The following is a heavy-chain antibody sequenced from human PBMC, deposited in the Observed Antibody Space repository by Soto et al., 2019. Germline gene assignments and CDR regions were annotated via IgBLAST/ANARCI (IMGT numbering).Heavy chain of an antibody. CDR3: PREAVRGYWYLDL. Sequence: EVQLVESGGGLVQPGGSLRLSCAASGFTFSSYWMHWVRQAPGKGLVWVSGISGDGSSASHADPVKGRFTISRDNAKNTLYLQMNSLRAEDTAVYYCPREAVRGYWYLDLWGRGSLVTVSS. J-gene: IGHJ2*01. D-gene: IGHD3-10*01. V-gene: IGHV3-74*01. CDR2: ISGDGSSA. CDR1: GFTFSSYW.